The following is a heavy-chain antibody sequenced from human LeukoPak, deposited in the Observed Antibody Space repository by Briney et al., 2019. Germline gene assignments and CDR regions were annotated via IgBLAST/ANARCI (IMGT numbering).Heavy chain of an antibody. CDR1: GGTFSSYA. J-gene: IGHJ6*03. V-gene: IGHV1-69*05. CDR2: IIPIFGTA. D-gene: IGHD6-19*01. CDR3: ARDHIAVAGTYYYYYMDV. Sequence: SVKVSCKASGGTFSSYAISWVRQAPGQGLEWMGGIIPIFGTANYAQKFQGRVTTTTDDSTSTAYMELSSLRSEDTAVYYCARDHIAVAGTYYYYYMDVWGKGTTVTVSS.